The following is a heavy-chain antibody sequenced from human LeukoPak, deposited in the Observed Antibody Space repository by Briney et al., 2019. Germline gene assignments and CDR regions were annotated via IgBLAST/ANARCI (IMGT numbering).Heavy chain of an antibody. V-gene: IGHV3-23*01. J-gene: IGHJ5*01. D-gene: IGHD6-19*01. CDR1: GFAFSFDA. Sequence: GGVLILSYAASGFAFSFDAMSWLRQPPGKGLGWVSTINANSGTTSYATSVRGRFIISRDNSKNTHLQQVNTLRDDDTATYYCAMPVSGGLAVTADWFHPWGQGTLVVVSS. CDR3: AMPVSGGLAVTADWFHP. CDR2: INANSGTT.